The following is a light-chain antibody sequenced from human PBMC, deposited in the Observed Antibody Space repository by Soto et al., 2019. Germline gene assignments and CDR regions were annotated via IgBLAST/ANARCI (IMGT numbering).Light chain of an antibody. CDR2: DVT. Sequence: QSALTQPASVSGSPGQSITISCTGTSSDVGGYNYVSWYQHHPGKAPKLMIYDVTNRPSGVSNRFSGSKSGNTASLTTSGLQAEDEADYYCSSYTSSKTLLFGGGTKLTVL. CDR1: SSDVGGYNY. J-gene: IGLJ2*01. V-gene: IGLV2-14*03. CDR3: SSYTSSKTLL.